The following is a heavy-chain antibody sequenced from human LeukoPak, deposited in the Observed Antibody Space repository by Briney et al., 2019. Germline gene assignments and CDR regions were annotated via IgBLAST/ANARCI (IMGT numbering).Heavy chain of an antibody. CDR1: GFTFSSYS. Sequence: SGGSLRLSCAASGFTFSSYSMNWVRRAPGKGLDWLSYISGSSNTIYYADSVKGRFTISRDNARNSLYLQMNSLRAEDTATYYCARVAVSGPTGWFDSWGQGTLVIVSS. V-gene: IGHV3-48*04. J-gene: IGHJ5*01. CDR2: ISGSSNTI. CDR3: ARVAVSGPTGWFDS. D-gene: IGHD2-8*02.